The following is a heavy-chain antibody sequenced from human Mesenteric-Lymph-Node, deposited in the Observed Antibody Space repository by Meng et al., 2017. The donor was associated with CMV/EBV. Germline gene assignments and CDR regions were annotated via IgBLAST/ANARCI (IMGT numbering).Heavy chain of an antibody. Sequence: SQTLSLTCAVYGGSFSGYYWSWIRQPPGKGLEWIGEINHSGSNNYNPSLKSRVTISVDTSKNQFSLKLSSVTAADTAVYYCARERWLQFLYYYGMDVWGQGTTVTVSS. J-gene: IGHJ6*02. CDR1: GGSFSGYY. CDR3: ARERWLQFLYYYGMDV. CDR2: INHSGSN. V-gene: IGHV4-34*01. D-gene: IGHD5-24*01.